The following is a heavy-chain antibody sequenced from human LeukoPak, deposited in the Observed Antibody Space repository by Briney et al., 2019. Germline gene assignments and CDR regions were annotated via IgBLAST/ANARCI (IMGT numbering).Heavy chain of an antibody. Sequence: GGSLRLSCAASVGTFSSNGMHWVRQAPGKGLEWVAVIWFGGSNKYYADSVRGRFTISRDNSKNTFYLLMDSLSADDTAVYYCARDPAAATRGFGMDVWGQGTTVTVSS. CDR1: VGTFSSNG. CDR2: IWFGGSNK. D-gene: IGHD6-25*01. J-gene: IGHJ6*02. V-gene: IGHV3-33*08. CDR3: ARDPAAATRGFGMDV.